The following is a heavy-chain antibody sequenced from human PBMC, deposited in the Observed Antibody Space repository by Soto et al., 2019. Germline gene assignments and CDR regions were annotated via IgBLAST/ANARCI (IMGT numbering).Heavy chain of an antibody. CDR3: ARDYTEPVAATRYYYYYGMDV. CDR2: ISAYNGNT. D-gene: IGHD2-15*01. V-gene: IGHV1-18*01. Sequence: GASVKVSCKASGYTFTSYGISWVRQAPGQGLEWMGWISAYNGNTNYAQKLRGRVTMTTDTSTSTAYMELRSLRSDDTAVYYCARDYTEPVAATRYYYYYGMDVWGQGTTVTVSS. CDR1: GYTFTSYG. J-gene: IGHJ6*02.